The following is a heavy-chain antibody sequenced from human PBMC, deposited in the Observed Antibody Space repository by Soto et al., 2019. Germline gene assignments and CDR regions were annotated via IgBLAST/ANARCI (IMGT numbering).Heavy chain of an antibody. V-gene: IGHV1-69*08. Sequence: QVQLVQSGAEVKKPGSSVKVSCKASGGTFSSYTISWVRQAPGQGLEGMGRIIPILGIANYAQKFQGRVTITADKSTSTAYMELSSLRSEDTAVYYCARDPTMVRGVIGPDYWGQGTLVTVSS. CDR2: IIPILGIA. D-gene: IGHD3-10*01. CDR3: ARDPTMVRGVIGPDY. CDR1: GGTFSSYT. J-gene: IGHJ4*02.